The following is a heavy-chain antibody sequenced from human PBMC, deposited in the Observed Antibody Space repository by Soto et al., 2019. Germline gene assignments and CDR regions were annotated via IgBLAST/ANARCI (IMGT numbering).Heavy chain of an antibody. CDR3: ARDMRDYYDSSGYFDY. Sequence: GGSLRLSCAASGFTFSSYGMHWVRQAPGKGLEWVAVIWYDGSNKYYADSVKGRFTISRDNSKNTLYLQMNSLRAEDTAVYYCARDMRDYYDSSGYFDYWGQGTLVTVSS. J-gene: IGHJ4*02. CDR2: IWYDGSNK. D-gene: IGHD3-22*01. CDR1: GFTFSSYG. V-gene: IGHV3-33*01.